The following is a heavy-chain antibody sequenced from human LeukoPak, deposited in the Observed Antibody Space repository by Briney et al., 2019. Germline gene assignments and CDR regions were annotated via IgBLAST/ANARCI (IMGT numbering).Heavy chain of an antibody. V-gene: IGHV3-23*01. Sequence: GGSLRLSCTAYGFTFSSYAMSWVRQAPGKGLERVSGVSGSGGSTYYADSVKGRFTISRDNSKNTLYLQMNSLRAEDTAVYYCAKTVGIAVAGTVYWGQGTLVTVSS. CDR3: AKTVGIAVAGTVY. D-gene: IGHD6-19*01. J-gene: IGHJ4*02. CDR1: GFTFSSYA. CDR2: VSGSGGST.